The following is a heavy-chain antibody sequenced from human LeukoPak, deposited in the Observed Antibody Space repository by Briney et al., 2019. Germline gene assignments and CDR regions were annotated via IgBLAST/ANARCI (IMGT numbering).Heavy chain of an antibody. J-gene: IGHJ5*02. CDR3: ATDYGDTGYWFDP. D-gene: IGHD4-17*01. Sequence: SETLSLTCTVSGDSISSSSYYWGWIRQPPGKGLEWIGSIYYSGSTYYNPSLKSRVTISVDTSKNQFSLKLSSVTAADTAVYYCATDYGDTGYWFDPWGQGTLVTVSS. CDR1: GDSISSSSYY. CDR2: IYYSGST. V-gene: IGHV4-39*01.